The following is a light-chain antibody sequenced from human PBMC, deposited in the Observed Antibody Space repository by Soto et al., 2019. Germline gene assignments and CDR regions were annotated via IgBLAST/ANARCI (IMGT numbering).Light chain of an antibody. V-gene: IGKV3-15*01. CDR2: DAT. Sequence: EIVMTQSPATLSGSAEERATLSCTASESVSSDLAWYQQKPGQAPKLLIYDATNRATGIAARFSGSGSGTEFTLTISSLQSEDVALYYCQQYNYWPPRTFGQGTKVDIK. J-gene: IGKJ1*01. CDR3: QQYNYWPPRT. CDR1: ESVSSD.